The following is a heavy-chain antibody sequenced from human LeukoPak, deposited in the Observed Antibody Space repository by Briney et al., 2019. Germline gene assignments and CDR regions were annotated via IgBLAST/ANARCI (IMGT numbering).Heavy chain of an antibody. CDR2: ISSSSSSI. V-gene: IGHV3-21*01. CDR1: GFTFSSYS. D-gene: IGHD1-26*01. CDR3: ARVGSVGAFDI. Sequence: GGSLRLSCAASGFTFSSYSMNWVRQAPGKGLEWVSSISSSSSSIRYADSVKGRFTISRDNAKNSLYLQMNTLRAEDTAVYHRARVGSVGAFDIWGHGTMVTVSS. J-gene: IGHJ3*02.